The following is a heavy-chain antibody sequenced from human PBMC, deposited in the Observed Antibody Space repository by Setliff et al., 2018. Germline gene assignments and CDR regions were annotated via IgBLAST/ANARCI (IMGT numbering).Heavy chain of an antibody. CDR2: INHSGST. CDR3: RFWSGHYKNDY. J-gene: IGHJ4*02. CDR1: GGSFSDYY. Sequence: SETLSLTCTVYGGSFSDYYWGWIRQPPGKGLEWIAEINHSGSTNYNPSLKSRVTISVDTSRNQFSLKLSSVTAADTAVCYCRFWSGHYKNDYWGQGTLVTVSS. D-gene: IGHD3-3*01. V-gene: IGHV4-34*01.